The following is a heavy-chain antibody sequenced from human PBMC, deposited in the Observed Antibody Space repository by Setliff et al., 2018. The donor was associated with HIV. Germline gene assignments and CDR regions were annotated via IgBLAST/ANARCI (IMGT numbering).Heavy chain of an antibody. CDR2: IKNSDTI. V-gene: IGHV3-23*01. Sequence: PGGSLRLSCAASGFALNGYTMSWVRQAPGKGLEWVSAIKNSDTIYHADSVKGRFTASRDNSKNTVYLQMDSLRAEDTAVYYCAREVTSFEAFDLWGQGTMVTVSS. CDR3: AREVTSFEAFDL. D-gene: IGHD2-21*02. J-gene: IGHJ3*01. CDR1: GFALNGYT.